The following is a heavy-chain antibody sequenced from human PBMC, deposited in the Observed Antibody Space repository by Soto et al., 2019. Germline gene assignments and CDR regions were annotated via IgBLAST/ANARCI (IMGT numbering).Heavy chain of an antibody. Sequence: PSETLSLTCTVSGGSISSSSYYWSWIRQPPGKGLEWLGYIYYSGSSYYNPSLKSRITISVDTSKNQFSLNLSSVTAADTAVYYCAGDRERGYSYGYFDYWGQGTLVTVSS. CDR2: IYYSGSS. CDR3: AGDRERGYSYGYFDY. V-gene: IGHV4-30-4*01. CDR1: GGSISSSSYY. J-gene: IGHJ4*02. D-gene: IGHD5-18*01.